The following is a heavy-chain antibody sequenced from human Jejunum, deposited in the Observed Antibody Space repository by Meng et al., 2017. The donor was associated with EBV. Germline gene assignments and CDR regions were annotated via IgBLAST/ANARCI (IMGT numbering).Heavy chain of an antibody. Sequence: QIQLVQSGAEVKKPGASVKVSCKASGYTFTSYGITWVRQAPGQGLEWMGWISAYNGNTNYAQKFQGRVTMTTDSSTSTAYMEVRSLRSDDTAVYYCARTGYGDYSTTIYYFDHWDQGPLVTVAS. D-gene: IGHD4-17*01. V-gene: IGHV1-18*01. CDR1: GYTFTSYG. CDR3: ARTGYGDYSTTIYYFDH. J-gene: IGHJ4*02. CDR2: ISAYNGNT.